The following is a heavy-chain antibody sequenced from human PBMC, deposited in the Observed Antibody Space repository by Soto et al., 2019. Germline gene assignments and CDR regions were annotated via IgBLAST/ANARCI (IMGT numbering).Heavy chain of an antibody. D-gene: IGHD5-12*01. CDR1: GYTFTSYY. Sequence: GASVNVSCKTAGYTFTSYYMHWVRQAPGQGLEWMGIINPSGGSTSYAQKFQGRVTMTRDTSTSTVYMELSSLRSEDTAVYYCARVRDGYPEYWGQGTLVTVSS. CDR3: ARVRDGYPEY. J-gene: IGHJ4*02. CDR2: INPSGGST. V-gene: IGHV1-46*01.